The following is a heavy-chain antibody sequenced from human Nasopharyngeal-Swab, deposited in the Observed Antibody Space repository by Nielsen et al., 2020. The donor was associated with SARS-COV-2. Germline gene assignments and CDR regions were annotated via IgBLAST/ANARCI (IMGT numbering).Heavy chain of an antibody. CDR3: ARFEYASSWYALDY. J-gene: IGHJ4*02. CDR2: IYHGDSDT. D-gene: IGHD6-13*01. Sequence: GESLKISCKVSGYRFTTYWIAWVRQMPGKGLEWVGIIYHGDSDTRYSPSFEGQVTISADIYVSTAYLQWTSLKASDTATYYCARFEYASSWYALDYWCQGTPVIVSS. V-gene: IGHV5-51*01. CDR1: GYRFTTYW.